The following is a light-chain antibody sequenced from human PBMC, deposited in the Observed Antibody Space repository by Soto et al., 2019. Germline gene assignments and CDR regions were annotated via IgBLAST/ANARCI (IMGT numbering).Light chain of an antibody. CDR2: YDS. Sequence: SSELTQPPSVSGAPGKTASITCGGNNSGSKSVHWYQQKPGQAPVLAIYYDSDRPSGIPERFSGSNSGNTATLTISRVEVGDEADYYCQVWDSSSDHPPVVFGGGTKLTVL. V-gene: IGLV3-21*04. J-gene: IGLJ2*01. CDR3: QVWDSSSDHPPVV. CDR1: NSGSKS.